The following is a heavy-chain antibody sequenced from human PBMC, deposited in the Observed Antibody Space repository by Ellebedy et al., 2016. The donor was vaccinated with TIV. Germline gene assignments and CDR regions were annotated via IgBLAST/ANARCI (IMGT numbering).Heavy chain of an antibody. J-gene: IGHJ6*02. V-gene: IGHV3-30*18. CDR2: ISYDGSNK. CDR1: GFTFSSYG. Sequence: GGSLRLSCAASGFTFSSYGMHWVRQAPGKGLEWVAVISYDGSNKYYADSVKGRFTISRDNSKNTLYLQMNSLRADTTAMYYCAKDQYYFDSSGYYKNYYYYGMDVWGQGTTVTVSS. D-gene: IGHD3-22*01. CDR3: AKDQYYFDSSGYYKNYYYYGMDV.